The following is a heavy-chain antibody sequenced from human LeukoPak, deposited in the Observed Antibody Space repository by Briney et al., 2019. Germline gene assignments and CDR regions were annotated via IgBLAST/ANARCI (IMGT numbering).Heavy chain of an antibody. CDR3: ARHRLGWIGKLLDAFDI. Sequence: PSQTLSLTCAVSGDSINNDNYYWSWIRQPAGKGLEWIGRIYALGSTKYNPSLASRVTFSLDTSKNQFSLKLSSVTAADTAVYYCARHRLGWIGKLLDAFDIWGQGTLVTVSS. CDR2: IYALGST. J-gene: IGHJ3*02. CDR1: GDSINNDNYY. D-gene: IGHD3-10*01. V-gene: IGHV4-61*02.